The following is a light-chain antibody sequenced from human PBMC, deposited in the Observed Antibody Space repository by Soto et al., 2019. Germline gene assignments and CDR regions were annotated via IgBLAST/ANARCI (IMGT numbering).Light chain of an antibody. CDR2: TNI. J-gene: IGLJ2*01. V-gene: IGLV1-40*01. CDR1: GSNIGAGYD. Sequence: QSVLTQPPSVSGAPGQRVTIYCTGSGSNIGAGYDVHWYQHLPGTAPKLLIYTNINRPSGVPDRFSASKSGTSASLAITGLQAGDEADYYCQSYDSSLSGVVFGGGTKLTVL. CDR3: QSYDSSLSGVV.